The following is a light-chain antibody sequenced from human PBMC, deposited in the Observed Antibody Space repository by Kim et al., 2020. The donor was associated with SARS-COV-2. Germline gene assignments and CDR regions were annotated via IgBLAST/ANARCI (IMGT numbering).Light chain of an antibody. J-gene: IGKJ1*01. CDR2: CAS. CDR3: QQYGSSPWT. Sequence: SPGQRAPLSSSPSPSVRSSYLPWYQQKPGQAPRLLIYCASSRATGIPDRFSGSGSGTDFTLTISRLEPEDFAVYYCQQYGSSPWTFGQGTKVDIK. CDR1: PSVRSSY. V-gene: IGKV3-20*01.